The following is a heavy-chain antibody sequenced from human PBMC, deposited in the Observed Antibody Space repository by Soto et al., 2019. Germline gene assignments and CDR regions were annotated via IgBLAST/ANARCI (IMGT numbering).Heavy chain of an antibody. V-gene: IGHV4-61*01. CDR1: GGSVSSGSYY. D-gene: IGHD3-22*01. CDR2: IYYSGST. CDR3: AREGYYDSSGYYYVL. J-gene: IGHJ4*02. Sequence: SETQSLTSTVSGGSVSSGSYYWSWIRQPPGKGLEWIGYIYYSGSTNYNPSLKSRVTISVDTSKNQFSLKLSSVTAADTAVYYCAREGYYDSSGYYYVLWGQGTLVNVSP.